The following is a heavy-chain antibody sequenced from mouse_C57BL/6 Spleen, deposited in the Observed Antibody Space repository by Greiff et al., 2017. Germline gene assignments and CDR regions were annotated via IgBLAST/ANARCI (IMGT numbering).Heavy chain of an antibody. Sequence: EVKLLESGAELVRPGASVKLSCTASGFNIKDYYMTWVKQRPEQGLEWIGKIDPEDGDTEYAPKFQGKATMTADTSSTTASLQLSSLTSEDTAVYYCTTGGSPTGTDDWGQGTTLTVSS. CDR2: IDPEDGDT. D-gene: IGHD4-1*02. CDR1: GFNIKDYY. J-gene: IGHJ2*01. V-gene: IGHV14-1*01. CDR3: TTGGSPTGTDD.